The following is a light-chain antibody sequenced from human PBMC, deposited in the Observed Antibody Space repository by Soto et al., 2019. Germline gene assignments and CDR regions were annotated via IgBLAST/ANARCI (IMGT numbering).Light chain of an antibody. CDR3: QQYGSSPWT. CDR1: QSVSSSY. CDR2: GAS. J-gene: IGKJ1*01. Sequence: EIVLTQSPGTLSLSPGERATLSCRASQSVSSSYLAWYQQKPGQAPSLLIYGASNRATGIPDRLSGSGSGTDFTLTIRRLEPEDCAVDYCQQYGSSPWTFGKGTQVEIK. V-gene: IGKV3-20*01.